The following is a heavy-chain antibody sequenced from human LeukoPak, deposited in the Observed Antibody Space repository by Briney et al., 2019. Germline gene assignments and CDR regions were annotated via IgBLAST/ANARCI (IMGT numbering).Heavy chain of an antibody. V-gene: IGHV3-23*01. J-gene: IGHJ4*02. CDR1: GFTFSSYA. D-gene: IGHD6-19*01. CDR3: AKDGYSSGWAFDY. Sequence: PGGSLRLSCAASGFTFSSYAMSWVRQAPGKGLEWVSAISGNGGSTYYADSVKGRFTISRDNSKNTLYLQMNSLRAEDTAVYYCAKDGYSSGWAFDYWGQGTLVTVSS. CDR2: ISGNGGST.